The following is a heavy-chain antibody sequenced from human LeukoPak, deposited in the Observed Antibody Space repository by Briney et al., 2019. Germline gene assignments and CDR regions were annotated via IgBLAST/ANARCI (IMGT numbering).Heavy chain of an antibody. CDR1: GFTVSSNY. Sequence: QPGGSLRLSCAASGFTVSSNYMSWVRQAPGKGLEWVSVIYSGGSTYYADSVKGRFTISRDNSKNTLYLQMNSLRAEDTALYYCARERCSGGYCYSSDFDYWGQGTLVTVSS. V-gene: IGHV3-53*01. D-gene: IGHD2-15*01. CDR2: IYSGGST. CDR3: ARERCSGGYCYSSDFDY. J-gene: IGHJ4*02.